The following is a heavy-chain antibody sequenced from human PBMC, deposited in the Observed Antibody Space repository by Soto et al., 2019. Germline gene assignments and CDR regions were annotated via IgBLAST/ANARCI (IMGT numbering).Heavy chain of an antibody. CDR3: AREGLMGESTVSDY. V-gene: IGHV1-18*01. CDR1: GYTFTSYG. Sequence: ASMKVSCKASGYTFTSYGISWVRQAPGQGLEWMGWISAYNGNTNYAQKLQGRVTMTTDTSTSTAYMEMRSLRSDDTAVYYCAREGLMGESTVSDYWGQGTLVTVSS. CDR2: ISAYNGNT. D-gene: IGHD4-17*01. J-gene: IGHJ4*02.